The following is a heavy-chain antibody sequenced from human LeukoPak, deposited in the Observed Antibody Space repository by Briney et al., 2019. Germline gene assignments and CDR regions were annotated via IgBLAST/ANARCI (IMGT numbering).Heavy chain of an antibody. CDR2: ISSSGSTI. V-gene: IGHV3-11*04. Sequence: PGGSLRLSCAASGFTFSDYYMSWIRQAPGKGLEWVSYISSSGSTIYYADSVKGRFTISRDNAKNSLYLQMNSLRAEDTAVYYCARELRGGPFWSGYYGTLGYWGQGTLVTVSS. D-gene: IGHD3-3*01. CDR3: ARELRGGPFWSGYYGTLGY. J-gene: IGHJ4*02. CDR1: GFTFSDYY.